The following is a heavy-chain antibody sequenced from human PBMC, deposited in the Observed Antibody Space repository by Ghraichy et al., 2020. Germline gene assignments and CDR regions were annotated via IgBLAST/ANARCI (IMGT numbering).Heavy chain of an antibody. CDR3: ARRRDYYYGMDV. Sequence: SETLSLTCTVSGGSISRYYWSWIRQPPGKGLEWIGYIYYSGSTNYNPSLKSRVTISVDTSKNQFSLMLSSVTAADTAVYYCARRRDYYYGMDVWGQGTTVTVSS. V-gene: IGHV4-59*08. J-gene: IGHJ6*02. CDR1: GGSISRYY. CDR2: IYYSGST.